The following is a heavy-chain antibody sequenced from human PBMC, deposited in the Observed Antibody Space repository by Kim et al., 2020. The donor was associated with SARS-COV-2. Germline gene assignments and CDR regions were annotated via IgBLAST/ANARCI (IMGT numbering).Heavy chain of an antibody. D-gene: IGHD3-10*01. Sequence: GESLKISCKGSGYSFTSYWIGWVRQMPGKGLEWMGIIYPGDSDTRYSPSFQGQVTISADKSISTAYLQWSSLKASDTAMYYCARSLGKSRRWFGESLLAGMDVWGQGTTVTVSS. CDR1: GYSFTSYW. J-gene: IGHJ6*02. CDR3: ARSLGKSRRWFGESLLAGMDV. V-gene: IGHV5-51*01. CDR2: IYPGDSDT.